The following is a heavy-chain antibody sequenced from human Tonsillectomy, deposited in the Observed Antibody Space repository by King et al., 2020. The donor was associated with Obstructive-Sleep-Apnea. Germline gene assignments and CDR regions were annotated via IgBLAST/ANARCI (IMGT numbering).Heavy chain of an antibody. CDR1: GYTFTRSY. CDR2: ISPTTGVT. Sequence: VQLVESGPEVKKPGASVKVSCKTSGYTFTRSYLHWVRQAPGQGLEWMGCISPTTGVTNYAQKFQDRVTMTRDTSTTTAYMELSGLRSDDTAVFYCARGNWFYFDYWGQGALVTVSS. V-gene: IGHV1-2*02. D-gene: IGHD1-1*01. CDR3: ARGNWFYFDY. J-gene: IGHJ4*02.